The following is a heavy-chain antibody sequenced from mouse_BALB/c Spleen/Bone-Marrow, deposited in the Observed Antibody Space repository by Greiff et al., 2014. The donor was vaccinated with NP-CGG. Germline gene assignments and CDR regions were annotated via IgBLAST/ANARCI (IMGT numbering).Heavy chain of an antibody. CDR1: GFSLTNYG. D-gene: IGHD1-2*01. J-gene: IGHJ4*01. CDR3: ARITTATGAMDY. CDR2: IWADGST. Sequence: VQLVESGPGLVAPSQSLSIICTVSGFSLTNYGVHWIRQPPGKGLEWLGVIWADGSTNYNSALMSRLSISKDNSKSQVFFKMNSLQTDDTAMYYCARITTATGAMDYWGQGTSVTVSS. V-gene: IGHV2-9*02.